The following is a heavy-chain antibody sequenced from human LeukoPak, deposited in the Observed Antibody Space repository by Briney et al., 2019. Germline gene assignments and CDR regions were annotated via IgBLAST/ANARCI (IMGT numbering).Heavy chain of an antibody. CDR2: IYNTGST. V-gene: IGHV4-38-2*01. D-gene: IGHD3-16*01. CDR3: ARNASTGYFDY. J-gene: IGHJ4*02. Sequence: SETLSLTCGVSGNSVSNTYYWGWIRQPPGEGLEWIGSIYNTGSTYYNPSLKSRVTISVDTSKNQFSLKLSSVTAADTAVYYCARNASTGYFDYWGQGTLVTVSS. CDR1: GNSVSNTYY.